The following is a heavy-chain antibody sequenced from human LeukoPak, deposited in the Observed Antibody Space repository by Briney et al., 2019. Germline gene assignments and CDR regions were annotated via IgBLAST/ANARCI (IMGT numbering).Heavy chain of an antibody. D-gene: IGHD2-15*01. Sequence: GGSLRLSCAASGFTFSTYGMHWVRQAPGKGLEWVAVIWYDGYDKYYADSVKGRFTVPRDNSKNSVYLQMNSLRAEDTAMYYCATPVGGVWSFDYWGQGTLVTVSS. J-gene: IGHJ4*02. CDR1: GFTFSTYG. V-gene: IGHV3-33*03. CDR3: ATPVGGVWSFDY. CDR2: IWYDGYDK.